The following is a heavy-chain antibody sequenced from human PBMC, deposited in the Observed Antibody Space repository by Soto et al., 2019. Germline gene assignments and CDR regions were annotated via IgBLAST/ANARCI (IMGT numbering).Heavy chain of an antibody. D-gene: IGHD2-8*01. CDR3: ARDCTNGVCYPSYHYGMDV. CDR2: TYYRSKWYN. J-gene: IGHJ6*02. Sequence: SETLSLTCAISGDSVSSNSAAWNWIRQSPSRGLEWLGRTYYRSKWYNDYAVSVKSRITINPDTSKNQFSLQLNSVTPEDTAVYYCARDCTNGVCYPSYHYGMDVWGQGATVTVSS. CDR1: GDSVSSNSAA. V-gene: IGHV6-1*01.